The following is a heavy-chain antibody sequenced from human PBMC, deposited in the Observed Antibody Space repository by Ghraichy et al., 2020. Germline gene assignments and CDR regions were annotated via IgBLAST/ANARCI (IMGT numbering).Heavy chain of an antibody. J-gene: IGHJ4*02. V-gene: IGHV3-48*02. CDR2: ISSSSSTI. CDR3: ARVIGYCSSTSCLHEDY. Sequence: GGSLRLSCAASGFTFSSYSMNWVRQAPGKGLEWVSYISSSSSTIYYADSVKGRFTISRDNAKNSLYLQMNSLRDEVTAVYYCARVIGYCSSTSCLHEDYWGQGTLVTVSS. CDR1: GFTFSSYS. D-gene: IGHD2-2*01.